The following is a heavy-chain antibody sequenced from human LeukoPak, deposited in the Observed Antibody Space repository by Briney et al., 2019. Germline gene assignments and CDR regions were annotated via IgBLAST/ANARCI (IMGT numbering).Heavy chain of an antibody. J-gene: IGHJ3*02. V-gene: IGHV1-18*01. CDR1: GYTFTNYD. CDR3: ARSLDSYGRDAFDI. Sequence: GASVKVSCKASGYTFTNYDISWVRQAPGQGLEWLGWISPYNGNTNYAQKLQGRVTMTTDTSTSTAYMELRSLGSDDTAVYYCARSLDSYGRDAFDIWAKGQWSPSLQ. D-gene: IGHD3-22*01. CDR2: ISPYNGNT.